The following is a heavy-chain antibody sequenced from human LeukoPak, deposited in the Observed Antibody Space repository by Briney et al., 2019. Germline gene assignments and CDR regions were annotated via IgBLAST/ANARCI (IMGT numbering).Heavy chain of an antibody. CDR1: GFTFSSYA. J-gene: IGHJ4*02. CDR3: ARCEGHYGDYAFYY. CDR2: ISYDGSNK. V-gene: IGHV3-30*04. Sequence: GGSLRLSCAASGFTFSSYAMHWVRKAPGQGLEWVAVISYDGSNKYYADSVKGRFTIFRDNSKNTLYPQMNSLRAEDTAVYYCARCEGHYGDYAFYYWGQGTLVTVSS. D-gene: IGHD4-17*01.